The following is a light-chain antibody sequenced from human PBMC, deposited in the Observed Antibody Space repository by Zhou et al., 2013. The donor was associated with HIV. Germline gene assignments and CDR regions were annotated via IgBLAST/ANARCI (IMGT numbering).Light chain of an antibody. CDR2: DAS. CDR1: QDISSA. V-gene: IGKV1-13*02. CDR3: QQYKGHSRT. J-gene: IGKJ1*01. Sequence: AIQLTQSPSSLSASVGDRVTITCRASQDISSALAWYQQKPGKTPKLLIYDASTLESGVPSRFSGSGSGTDFALTISSLQPDDFATYYCQQYKGHSRTFGQGTERWK.